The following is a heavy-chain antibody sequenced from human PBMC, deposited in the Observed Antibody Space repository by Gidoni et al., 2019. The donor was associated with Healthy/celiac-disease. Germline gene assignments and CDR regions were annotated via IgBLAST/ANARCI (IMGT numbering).Heavy chain of an antibody. CDR1: GGSIRSSSYY. J-gene: IGHJ5*02. CDR2: IYYSGST. Sequence: QLQLQESGPGLVKPSETLSLTCTVSGGSIRSSSYYWGWRRQPPGKGLEWIGSIYYSGSTYYNPSLKSRVTISVDTSKKQFALKLSSVTAADTAVYYCASFIAAQEPRFDPWGQGTLVTVSS. CDR3: ASFIAAQEPRFDP. D-gene: IGHD6-6*01. V-gene: IGHV4-39*01.